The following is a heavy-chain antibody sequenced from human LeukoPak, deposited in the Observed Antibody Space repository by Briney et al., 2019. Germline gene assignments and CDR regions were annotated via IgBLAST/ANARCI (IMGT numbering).Heavy chain of an antibody. CDR1: GGPISSRSCY. CDR2: IYYTGST. CDR3: AREDDVLADNAFDI. J-gene: IGHJ3*02. V-gene: IGHV4-39*07. Sequence: SETLSLTCAVSGGPISSRSCYWGWIRQPRGKGLEWIGSIYYTGSTYHNPSLKGRVTMSVDTSMNQFSLNLNSVTAADTAVYYCAREDDVLADNAFDIWGQGTMVTVSS. D-gene: IGHD3-9*01.